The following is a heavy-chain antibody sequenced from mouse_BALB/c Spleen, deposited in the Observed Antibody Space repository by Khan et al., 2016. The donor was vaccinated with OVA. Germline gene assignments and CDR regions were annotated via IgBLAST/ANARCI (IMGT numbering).Heavy chain of an antibody. CDR1: GYSITSDYA. J-gene: IGHJ3*01. D-gene: IGHD3-3*01. CDR3: TGGRAY. V-gene: IGHV3-2*02. Sequence: VQLKESGPGLVKPSQSLSLTCTVTGYSITSDYAWNWIRQFPENKLEWMGYISYSGSTSYTPSLKSRISITRDTSKNQLFLQLNSVTTEDTATYYCTGGRAYWGQGTLVTVSA. CDR2: ISYSGST.